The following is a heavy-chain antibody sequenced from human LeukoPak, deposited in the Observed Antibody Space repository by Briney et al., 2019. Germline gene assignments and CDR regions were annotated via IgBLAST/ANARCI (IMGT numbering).Heavy chain of an antibody. Sequence: GGSLRLSCAASGFTFSSYSMNWVRQAPGKGLEWVSAISGSGGSTYYADSVKGRFTISRDNSKNTLYLQMNSLRAEDTAVYYCAKDPLIAAAGDYMDVWGKGTTVTVSS. CDR2: ISGSGGST. V-gene: IGHV3-23*01. D-gene: IGHD6-13*01. CDR1: GFTFSSYS. CDR3: AKDPLIAAAGDYMDV. J-gene: IGHJ6*03.